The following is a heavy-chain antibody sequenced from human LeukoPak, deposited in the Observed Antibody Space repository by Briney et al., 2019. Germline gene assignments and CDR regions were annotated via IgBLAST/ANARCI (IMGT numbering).Heavy chain of an antibody. J-gene: IGHJ4*02. CDR2: INHSGST. CDR1: GGSFSGYY. Sequence: PSETLSLTCAVYGGSFSGYYWSWIRQPPGKGLEWIGEINHSGSTNYNPSLKSRVTISVDTSKNQFSLKLSSVTAADTAVYYCARGPIPGYYGSGSYYIPNYFDYWGQGTLVTVSS. V-gene: IGHV4-34*01. D-gene: IGHD3-10*01. CDR3: ARGPIPGYYGSGSYYIPNYFDY.